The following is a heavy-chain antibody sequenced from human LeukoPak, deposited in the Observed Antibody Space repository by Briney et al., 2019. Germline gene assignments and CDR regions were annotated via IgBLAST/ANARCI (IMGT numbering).Heavy chain of an antibody. Sequence: SETLSLTCTVSGGSISSYYWSWIRQPPGKGLEWIGYIYYSGSTNYNPSLKSRVTISVDTSKNQFCLKLSSVTAADTAVYYCARESRAGGYDYETNSDYWGQGTLVTVSS. CDR3: ARESRAGGYDYETNSDY. CDR1: GGSISSYY. D-gene: IGHD5-12*01. J-gene: IGHJ4*02. V-gene: IGHV4-59*01. CDR2: IYYSGST.